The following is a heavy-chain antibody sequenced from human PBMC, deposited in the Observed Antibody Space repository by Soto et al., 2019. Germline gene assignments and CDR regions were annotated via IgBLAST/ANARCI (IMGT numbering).Heavy chain of an antibody. Sequence: GGSLRLSCAACGFTFSSYGMHWVRQAPGKGLEWVAVIWYDGSNKYYADSVKGRFTISSDNSKNTLYLESNSLRAEDTAVYYCARDRGVKYSSSWYFDYWGQGTLVTVSS. D-gene: IGHD6-13*01. CDR2: IWYDGSNK. CDR3: ARDRGVKYSSSWYFDY. J-gene: IGHJ4*02. V-gene: IGHV3-33*01. CDR1: GFTFSSYG.